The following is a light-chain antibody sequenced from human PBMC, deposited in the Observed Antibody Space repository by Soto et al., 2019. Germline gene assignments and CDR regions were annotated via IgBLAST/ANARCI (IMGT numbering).Light chain of an antibody. CDR2: DAS. V-gene: IGKV3-11*01. Sequence: EIVLTQSPATLSLSPGERATLSCRASQSVSSYLAWYQQKPGQAPRLLIYDASNRATGIPARFSGSGSGTEFTLTISSLQSEDFAVYYCQQYNDWSTWTFGQGTKVEIK. CDR3: QQYNDWSTWT. J-gene: IGKJ1*01. CDR1: QSVSSY.